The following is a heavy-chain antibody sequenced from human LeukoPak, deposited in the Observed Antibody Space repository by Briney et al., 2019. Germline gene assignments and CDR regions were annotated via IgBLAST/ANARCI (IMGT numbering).Heavy chain of an antibody. CDR3: ASGGSDYGGNSGLGY. CDR1: GYTFTSYY. V-gene: IGHV1-46*01. J-gene: IGHJ4*02. Sequence: SVKVSCKASGYTFTSYYMHWVRPAPGQGLEWMGIINPSGGSTSYAQKFQGRVTMTRDTSTSTVYMELSSLRSEDTAVYYCASGGSDYGGNSGLGYWGQGTLVTVSS. D-gene: IGHD4-23*01. CDR2: INPSGGST.